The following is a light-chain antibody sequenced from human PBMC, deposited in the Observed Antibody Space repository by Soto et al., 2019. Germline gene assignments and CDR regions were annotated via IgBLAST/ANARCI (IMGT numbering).Light chain of an antibody. J-gene: IGKJ2*01. CDR1: QEIGHF. Sequence: DVQMTQSQSAMSASIGDRVTITCLASQEIGHFLAWFQQRPGKAPESLIHDTSTLQSGVPSRFGGSGSGTEFSLTISTLQPEDSATDDCLQHNTYPYTCGQGTKLEI. CDR3: LQHNTYPYT. V-gene: IGKV1-17*03. CDR2: DTS.